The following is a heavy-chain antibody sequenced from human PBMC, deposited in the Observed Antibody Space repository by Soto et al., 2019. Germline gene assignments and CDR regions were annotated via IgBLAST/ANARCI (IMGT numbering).Heavy chain of an antibody. CDR1: GFIFSNYA. D-gene: IGHD1-26*01. CDR2: ISHDGRNK. J-gene: IGHJ6*02. CDR3: ARVSGYDDGMDV. Sequence: GGSLRLSCVASGFIFSNYAMHWVRQAPGKGLEWVAVISHDGRNKYDADSVRGRFTIFRDNSKNTLYLQMSSLRAEDTAVYYCARVSGYDDGMDVWGQGTTVTLSS. V-gene: IGHV3-30*04.